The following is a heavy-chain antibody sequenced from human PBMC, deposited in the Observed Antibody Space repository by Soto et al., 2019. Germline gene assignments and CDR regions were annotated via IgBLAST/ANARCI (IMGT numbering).Heavy chain of an antibody. CDR1: GFTFSSYS. Sequence: GGSLRLSCAASGFTFSSYSMNWVRQAPEKGLVWVSYISSSSSTIYYSDSVKGRFTISRGNAKNSLYLQMNSLRAEDTAVYYSAIDYVGAYCSSTSCYSDYYYGMDVWGQGT. J-gene: IGHJ6*02. V-gene: IGHV3-48*01. CDR3: AIDYVGAYCSSTSCYSDYYYGMDV. CDR2: ISSSSSTI. D-gene: IGHD2-2*01.